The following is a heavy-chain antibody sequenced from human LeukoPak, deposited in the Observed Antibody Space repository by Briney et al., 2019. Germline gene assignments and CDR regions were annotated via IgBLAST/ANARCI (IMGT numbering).Heavy chain of an antibody. V-gene: IGHV4-34*01. CDR1: GGSFSGYY. J-gene: IGHJ4*02. Sequence: LETLSLTCAVYGGSFSGYYWSWIRQPPGKGLEWIGEINHSGSTNYNPSLKSRVTISVDTSKNQFSLKLSSVTAADTAVYYCARMGDSSGYEELGDFDYWGQGTLVTVSS. CDR2: INHSGST. CDR3: ARMGDSSGYEELGDFDY. D-gene: IGHD3-22*01.